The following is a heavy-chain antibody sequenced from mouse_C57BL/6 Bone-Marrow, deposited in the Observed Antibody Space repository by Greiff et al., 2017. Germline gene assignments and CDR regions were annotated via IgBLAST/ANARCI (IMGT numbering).Heavy chain of an antibody. V-gene: IGHV1-62-2*01. J-gene: IGHJ4*01. CDR2: FYPGSGSI. D-gene: IGHD2-4*01. Sequence: QVQLKESGAELVKPGASVQLSCKASGYTFTEYTIHWVKQRSGQGLEWIGWFYPGSGSIKYNEKFKDKATLTADKSSSTVYMELSRLTSEDSAVYFCARHGIYYDIRRGFYYAMDYWGQGTSVTVSS. CDR1: GYTFTEYT. CDR3: ARHGIYYDIRRGFYYAMDY.